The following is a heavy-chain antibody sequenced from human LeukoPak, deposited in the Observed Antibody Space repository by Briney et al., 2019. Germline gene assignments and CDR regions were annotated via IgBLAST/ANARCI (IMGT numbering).Heavy chain of an antibody. V-gene: IGHV4-34*01. J-gene: IGHJ4*02. CDR1: GGSFSGYY. Sequence: PSETLSLTCAVYGGSFSGYYWSWIRQPPGKGLEWIGEINHSGSTNYNPSLKSRVTLSVDTSKNQFSLKLSSVTAADTAVYYCARSFREFDYWGQGTLVTVSS. CDR2: INHSGST. D-gene: IGHD3-16*01. CDR3: ARSFREFDY.